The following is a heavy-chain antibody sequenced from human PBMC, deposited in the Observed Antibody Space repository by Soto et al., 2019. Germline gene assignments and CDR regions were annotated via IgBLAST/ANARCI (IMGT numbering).Heavy chain of an antibody. J-gene: IGHJ6*03. CDR1: GGSISSYY. CDR2: IYYSGST. Sequence: SETLSLTCTVSGGSISSYYWSWIRQPPGKGLEWIGYIYYSGSTNYNPSLRSRVTISVDTSKNQFSLKLSSVTAADTAVYYCARGSFFAQYYYYYYMDVWGKGTTVTVSS. V-gene: IGHV4-59*01. CDR3: ARGSFFAQYYYYYYMDV. D-gene: IGHD3-3*02.